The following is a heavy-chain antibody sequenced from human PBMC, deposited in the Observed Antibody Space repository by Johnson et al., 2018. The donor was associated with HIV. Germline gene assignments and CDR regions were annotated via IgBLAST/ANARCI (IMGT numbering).Heavy chain of an antibody. D-gene: IGHD2-8*01. CDR3: AKRKWSENAFDI. Sequence: QVQLVESGGGVVQPGRSLRLSCAASGFIFSSFTMHWVRQAPGKGLEWVSVIHSGDGTYYADSVKGRFTISRDNSKNTVYLQMNSLRVEDTALYYCAKRKWSENAFDIWGQGTMVTVSS. V-gene: IGHV3-NL1*01. CDR2: IHSGDGT. J-gene: IGHJ3*02. CDR1: GFIFSSFT.